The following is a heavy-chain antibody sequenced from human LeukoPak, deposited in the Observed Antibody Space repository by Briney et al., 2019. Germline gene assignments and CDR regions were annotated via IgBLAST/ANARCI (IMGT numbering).Heavy chain of an antibody. CDR1: GASIGSYY. V-gene: IGHV4-59*01. D-gene: IGHD1-1*01. J-gene: IGHJ6*03. CDR3: AREGLTTIGVIDV. Sequence: SDTLSLTCSVSGASIGSYYWIWIRQPPGKGPELLGTIYYSGNTKYNSSLKSRVSILADTSNHQFSLRLSSVTAADTAVYYCAREGLTTIGVIDVWGKGTTVTVSS. CDR2: IYYSGNT.